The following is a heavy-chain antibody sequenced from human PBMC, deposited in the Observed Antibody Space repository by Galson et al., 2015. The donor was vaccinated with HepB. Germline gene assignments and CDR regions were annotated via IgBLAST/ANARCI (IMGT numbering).Heavy chain of an antibody. CDR3: ARGSSDWYGIDY. J-gene: IGHJ4*02. D-gene: IGHD6-19*01. V-gene: IGHV3-30*04. CDR2: TSYDGNSK. Sequence: SLRLSCAVSGFTFTTYAMLWVRQAPDKGLEWVAVTSYDGNSKYYADSVKGRFTISRDNSKNTMFLQMNSLSADDTAVYYCARGSSDWYGIDYWGQGILVTVSS. CDR1: GFTFTTYA.